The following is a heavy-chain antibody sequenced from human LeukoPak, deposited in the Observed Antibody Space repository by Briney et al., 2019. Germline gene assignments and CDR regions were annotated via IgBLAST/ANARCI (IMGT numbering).Heavy chain of an antibody. J-gene: IGHJ5*02. Sequence: EPSETLSLTCSVAGGSISSYYGSWFRQPPGKGLDWIWYIYFSGSTNYNPSLKSRVTISVDTSKNQFSLKLSSVTAADTAVYYCARKGGGGVLNWFDPWGQGPLVTVSS. V-gene: IGHV4-59*01. CDR3: ARKGGGGVLNWFDP. D-gene: IGHD3-16*01. CDR1: GGSISSYY. CDR2: IYFSGST.